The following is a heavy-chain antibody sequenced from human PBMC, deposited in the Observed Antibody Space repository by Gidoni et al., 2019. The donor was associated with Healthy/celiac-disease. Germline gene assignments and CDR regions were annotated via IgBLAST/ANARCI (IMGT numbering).Heavy chain of an antibody. Sequence: EVQLVESGGGLVKPGGSLRLSWAASGFTCSSYSMHWVRQAPGKGLEWVSSISSSSSYIYYADSVKGRFTISRDNAKNSLYLQMNSLRAEDTAVYYCARDLSLYYYDSSQGDYWGQGTLVTVSS. CDR1: GFTCSSYS. V-gene: IGHV3-21*01. D-gene: IGHD3-22*01. J-gene: IGHJ4*02. CDR2: ISSSSSYI. CDR3: ARDLSLYYYDSSQGDY.